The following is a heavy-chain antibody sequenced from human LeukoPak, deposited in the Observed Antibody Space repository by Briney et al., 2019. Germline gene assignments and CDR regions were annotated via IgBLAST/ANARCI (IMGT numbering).Heavy chain of an antibody. V-gene: IGHV4-39*01. Sequence: PSETLSLTCTVSGGSISRGAYYWSWIRQPPGKGLEWIGSIYYGGTTYYSPSLKSRVTISVDTSKNQFSLKLSSVTAADTAVYYCARYRRATTVTTRGEFDYWGQGTLVTVSS. J-gene: IGHJ4*02. CDR3: ARYRRATTVTTRGEFDY. CDR2: IYYGGTT. CDR1: GGSISRGAYY. D-gene: IGHD4-17*01.